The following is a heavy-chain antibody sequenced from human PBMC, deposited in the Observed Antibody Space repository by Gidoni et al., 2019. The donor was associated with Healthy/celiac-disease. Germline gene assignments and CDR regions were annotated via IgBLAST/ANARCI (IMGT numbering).Heavy chain of an antibody. CDR2: ISSSSSTI. CDR3: AREDNWNDEGEAFGY. V-gene: IGHV3-48*02. D-gene: IGHD1-20*01. CDR1: GFTFSSYS. J-gene: IGHJ4*02. Sequence: VQLVESGGGLVQPGGSLRLSCAASGFTFSSYSMNWVRQAPGKGLEWVSYISSSSSTIYYADSVKGRFTISRDNAKNSLYLQMNSLRDEDTAVYYCAREDNWNDEGEAFGYWGQGTLVTVSS.